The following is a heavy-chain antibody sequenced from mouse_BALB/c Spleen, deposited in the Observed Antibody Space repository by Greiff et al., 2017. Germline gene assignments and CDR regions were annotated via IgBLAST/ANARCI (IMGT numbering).Heavy chain of an antibody. Sequence: QVQLQQSGPELVKPGASVRISCKASGYTFTSYYIHWVKQRPGQGLEWIGWIYPGNVNTKYNEKFKGKATLTAAKSSSKAYMQLSSLTSEDSAVYFCATARVYDREYAMDYWGQGTSVTVSS. CDR2: IYPGNVNT. CDR3: ATARVYDREYAMDY. J-gene: IGHJ4*01. V-gene: IGHV1S56*01. D-gene: IGHD2-14*01. CDR1: GYTFTSYY.